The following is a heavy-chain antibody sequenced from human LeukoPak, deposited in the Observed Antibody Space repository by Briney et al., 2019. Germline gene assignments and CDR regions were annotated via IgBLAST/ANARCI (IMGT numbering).Heavy chain of an antibody. Sequence: SETLSLTCTVSGGSISSYYWSWIRQPPGKGLEWIGYIYYSGSTNYNPSLKSRVTISVDTSKNQFSLKLSSVTAADTAVYYCARFRLVTDGFDYWGQGTLVTVSS. D-gene: IGHD2-8*01. J-gene: IGHJ4*02. V-gene: IGHV4-59*01. CDR3: ARFRLVTDGFDY. CDR2: IYYSGST. CDR1: GGSISSYY.